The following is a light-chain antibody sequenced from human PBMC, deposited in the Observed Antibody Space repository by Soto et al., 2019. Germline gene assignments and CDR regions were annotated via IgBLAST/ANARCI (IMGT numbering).Light chain of an antibody. J-gene: IGKJ3*01. V-gene: IGKV1-39*01. CDR2: AAS. CDR1: PSISSY. Sequence: DIQMTQSPSSLSASVRDRVTITCRASPSISSYLNWYQQKPGKAPKLLIYAASSLQSGVPSRFSGSGSGTDFTLTISSLQPEDFATYYCQQSYSTPGAFGPGTKVDIK. CDR3: QQSYSTPGA.